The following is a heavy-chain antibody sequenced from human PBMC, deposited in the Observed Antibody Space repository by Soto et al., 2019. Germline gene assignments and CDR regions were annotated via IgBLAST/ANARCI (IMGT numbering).Heavy chain of an antibody. D-gene: IGHD2-8*01. CDR2: IIPILGIA. Sequence: QVQLVQSGAEVKKPGSSVKVSCKASGGTFSSYTISWVRQAPGQGLEWMGRIIPILGIANYAQKLQGRVTITADKSTSTAYMELSSLRSEDTAVYYCARDVGYCTNGVCYGYWGQGTLVTVSS. CDR1: GGTFSSYT. J-gene: IGHJ4*02. V-gene: IGHV1-69*08. CDR3: ARDVGYCTNGVCYGY.